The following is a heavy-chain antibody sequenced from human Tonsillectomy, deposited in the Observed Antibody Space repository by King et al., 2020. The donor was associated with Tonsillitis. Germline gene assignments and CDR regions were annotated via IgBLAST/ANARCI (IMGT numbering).Heavy chain of an antibody. J-gene: IGHJ2*01. D-gene: IGHD3-10*01. CDR3: AKYGIAFSDWYFDL. CDR1: GFTFSNYG. CDR2: IAYDASYE. V-gene: IGHV3-30*18. Sequence: VQLVESGGGVVQPGRSLRLSCAASGFTFSNYGMHWVRQAPGKGLEWVALIAYDASYENYADSVKGRFAISRDNSKKTVYLEMNSLRVEDTSVYYCAKYGIAFSDWYFDLWGRGTLVTVSS.